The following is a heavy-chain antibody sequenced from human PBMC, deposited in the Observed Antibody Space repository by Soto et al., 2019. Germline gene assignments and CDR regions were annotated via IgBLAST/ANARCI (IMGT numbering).Heavy chain of an antibody. Sequence: EVQVLESGGGLVQPGGSLRLSCAASGFTFSSYAMSWVRQAPGQGLEWVSAISGSGSNPYYADSVKGRFTISRDNSKNTLYLQRNSLRAEDTALYYCAQTASMTIRDGFDHWGQGTLVTVSS. V-gene: IGHV3-23*01. CDR1: GFTFSSYA. CDR2: ISGSGSNP. J-gene: IGHJ4*02. D-gene: IGHD4-17*01. CDR3: AQTASMTIRDGFDH.